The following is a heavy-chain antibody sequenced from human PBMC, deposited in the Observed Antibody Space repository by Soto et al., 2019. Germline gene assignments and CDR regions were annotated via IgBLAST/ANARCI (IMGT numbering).Heavy chain of an antibody. D-gene: IGHD5-18*01. CDR3: ARDLGYSYAYYYYYYGMDV. Sequence: PGGSLRLSCAASGFTFSSYWMHWVRQAPGKGLVWVSRINSDGSSTSYADSVKGRFTISRDNAKNTLYLQMNSLRAEDTAVYYCARDLGYSYAYYYYYYGMDVRGQGTTVTVSS. CDR1: GFTFSSYW. CDR2: INSDGSST. V-gene: IGHV3-74*01. J-gene: IGHJ6*02.